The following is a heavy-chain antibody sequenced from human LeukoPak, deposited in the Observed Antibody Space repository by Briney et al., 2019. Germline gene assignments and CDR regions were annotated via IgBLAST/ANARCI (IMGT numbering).Heavy chain of an antibody. Sequence: GASVKVSCNASGYTFTSYGVSWVRQAPGQGLEWMGWISAYNGKTNYAQKFQDRVSLATDTSTSTAYMELRSLRFDDTAVYYCARGAHNSGQGTLVTVSS. CDR1: GYTFTSYG. CDR2: ISAYNGKT. CDR3: ARGAHN. V-gene: IGHV1-18*01. J-gene: IGHJ4*02.